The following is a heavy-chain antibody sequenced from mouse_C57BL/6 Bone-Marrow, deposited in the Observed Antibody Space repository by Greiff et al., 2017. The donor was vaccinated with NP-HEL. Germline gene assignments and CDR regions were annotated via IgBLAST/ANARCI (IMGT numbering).Heavy chain of an antibody. CDR3: ARSRGYYYGSSPYWYFDV. Sequence: QVQLKQPGAELVKPGASVKLSCKASGYTFTSYWMHWVKQRPGQGLEWIGMIHPNSGSTNYNEKFKSKATLTVDNSSSTAYMQLSSLTSEDSSVYYGARSRGYYYGSSPYWYFDVWGTGTTVTVSS. CDR2: IHPNSGST. D-gene: IGHD1-1*01. J-gene: IGHJ1*03. CDR1: GYTFTSYW. V-gene: IGHV1-64*01.